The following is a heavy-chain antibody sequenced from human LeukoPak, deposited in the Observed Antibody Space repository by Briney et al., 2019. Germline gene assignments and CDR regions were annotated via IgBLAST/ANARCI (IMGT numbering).Heavy chain of an antibody. Sequence: PGGSLRLSCAASGFTFSSYWMHWVRQAPGKGLVWVSRINSDGSSTSYADSVRGRFSISRDNAKNTLYLQMNSLRVEDTAVYYCARGRTGDLDYWGQGTLVTVSS. D-gene: IGHD7-27*01. CDR3: ARGRTGDLDY. V-gene: IGHV3-74*01. J-gene: IGHJ4*02. CDR1: GFTFSSYW. CDR2: INSDGSST.